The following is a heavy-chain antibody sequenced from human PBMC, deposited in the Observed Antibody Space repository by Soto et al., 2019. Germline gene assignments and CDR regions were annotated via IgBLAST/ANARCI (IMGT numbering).Heavy chain of an antibody. J-gene: IGHJ1*01. CDR1: GFTFDDYA. CDR2: INWNSGSI. Sequence: GGSLRLSCAASGFTFDDYAMHWVRQVPGKGLEWVSGINWNSGSIGYADSVKGRFAISRDNAKNSLHLQMNSLRAEDTAFYYCVKDESINWYSGHFRHWGQGTMVTVSS. V-gene: IGHV3-9*01. CDR3: VKDESINWYSGHFRH. D-gene: IGHD6-13*01.